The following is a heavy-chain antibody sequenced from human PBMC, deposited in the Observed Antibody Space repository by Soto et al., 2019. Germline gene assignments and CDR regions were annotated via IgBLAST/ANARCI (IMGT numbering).Heavy chain of an antibody. CDR1: GFSLSTSGVG. Sequence: SGPTMVNPTQTLTLTCTFSGFSLSTSGVGVGWIRQPPGKALEWLALIYWDGDKRYSPSLKSRLTITKDTSKNQVVLTMTNMDPVDTGTYYCAHKQSPGAPTNYWGQGTLVTVSS. J-gene: IGHJ4*02. CDR3: AHKQSPGAPTNY. V-gene: IGHV2-5*02. D-gene: IGHD4-17*01. CDR2: IYWDGDK.